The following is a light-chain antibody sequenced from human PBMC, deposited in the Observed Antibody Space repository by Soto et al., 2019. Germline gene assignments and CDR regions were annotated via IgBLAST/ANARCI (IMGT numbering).Light chain of an antibody. V-gene: IGKV1-5*03. CDR2: KAS. CDR3: QHYNSYSEA. CDR1: QTISSW. J-gene: IGKJ1*01. Sequence: DIQMTQSPSTLSASVGDRVTITCRASQTISSWLAWYQQKPGKAPKLLIYKASTLKSGVPSRFSGSGSGTEFTLTISSLQPEDFATYYCQHYNSYSEAFGQGTKVDI.